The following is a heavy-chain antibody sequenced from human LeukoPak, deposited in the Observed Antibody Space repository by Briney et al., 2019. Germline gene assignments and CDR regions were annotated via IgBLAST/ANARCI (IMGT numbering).Heavy chain of an antibody. D-gene: IGHD6-13*01. CDR1: GGTFSSYA. V-gene: IGHV1-69*06. CDR3: EWLMAAAGKNY. Sequence: GASVKVSCKASGGTFSSYAISWVRQAPGQGLEWMGGIIPIFGTANYAQKFQGRVTITADKSTSTAYMELSSLRSEDTAVYYWEWLMAAAGKNYWGQGTLVTVSS. J-gene: IGHJ4*02. CDR2: IIPIFGTA.